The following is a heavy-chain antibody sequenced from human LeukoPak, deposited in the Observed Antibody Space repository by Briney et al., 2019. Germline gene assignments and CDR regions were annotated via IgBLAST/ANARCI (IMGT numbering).Heavy chain of an antibody. D-gene: IGHD3-10*01. CDR2: IHYTGST. CDR3: ARGGYYGSGNDFRFDP. CDR1: GGSISSYY. V-gene: IGHV4-59*01. Sequence: SETLSLTCTVSGGSISSYYWSWIRQSPGKGLECIGYIHYTGSTNYNPSLKSRVIISVETSKNQFSLKLKSVTAADTAVYYCARGGYYGSGNDFRFDPWGQGTLVTVSS. J-gene: IGHJ5*02.